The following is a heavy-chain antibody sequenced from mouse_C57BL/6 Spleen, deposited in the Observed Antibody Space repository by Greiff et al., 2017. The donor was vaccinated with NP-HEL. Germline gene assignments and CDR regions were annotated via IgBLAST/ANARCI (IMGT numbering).Heavy chain of an antibody. CDR3: ARDYYGSSYRMDY. J-gene: IGHJ4*01. CDR1: GFTFSDYG. CDR2: ISSGSSTI. D-gene: IGHD1-1*01. Sequence: EVKLVESGGGLVKPGGSLKLSCAASGFTFSDYGMHWVRQAPEKGLEWVAYISSGSSTIYYVDTVKGRFTISRDNAKNTLFLQMTSLRSEDTAMYYCARDYYGSSYRMDYWGQGTSVTVSS. V-gene: IGHV5-17*01.